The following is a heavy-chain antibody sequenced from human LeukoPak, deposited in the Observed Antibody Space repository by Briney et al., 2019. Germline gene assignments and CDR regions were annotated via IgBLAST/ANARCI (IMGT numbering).Heavy chain of an antibody. Sequence: LETLSLTCTVSGGSISSYYWSWIRQPPGKGLEWIGYIYYSGSTNYNPSLKSRVTISVDTSKNQFSLKLSSVTAADTAVYYCARVTPYYDSMGFDYWGQGTLVTVSS. J-gene: IGHJ4*02. CDR2: IYYSGST. CDR3: ARVTPYYDSMGFDY. CDR1: GGSISSYY. V-gene: IGHV4-59*01. D-gene: IGHD3-22*01.